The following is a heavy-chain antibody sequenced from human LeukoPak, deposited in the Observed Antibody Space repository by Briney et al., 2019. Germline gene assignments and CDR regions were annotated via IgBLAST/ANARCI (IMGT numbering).Heavy chain of an antibody. CDR1: GDSVSSNSAA. J-gene: IGHJ5*02. V-gene: IGHV6-1*01. Sequence: SQTLSFTCAISGDSVSSNSAAWNWIRQSPSRGLEWLGRTYYRSKWYNDYAVSVKSRITINPDTSKNQFSLQLNSVTPDDTAVYYCAREEWNLVLNWFDPWGQGTLVTVSS. CDR2: TYYRSKWYN. D-gene: IGHD3-3*01. CDR3: AREEWNLVLNWFDP.